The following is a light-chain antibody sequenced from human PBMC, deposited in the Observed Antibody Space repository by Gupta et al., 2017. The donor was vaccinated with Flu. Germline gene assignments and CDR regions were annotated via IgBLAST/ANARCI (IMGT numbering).Light chain of an antibody. Sequence: SALTQDPAVSVALGQTVRITCQGDSLRNPYASWYQQKQGQAPILVIYAKNIRPSGIPDRFSGSSSGNTASLTIAGAQAEDEADYYCNSRDSTENHQAVFGGGTKLTVL. CDR2: AKN. CDR1: SLRNPY. V-gene: IGLV3-19*01. J-gene: IGLJ3*02. CDR3: NSRDSTENHQAV.